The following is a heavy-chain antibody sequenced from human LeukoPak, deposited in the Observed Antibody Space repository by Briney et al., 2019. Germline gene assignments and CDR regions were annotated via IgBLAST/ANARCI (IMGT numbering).Heavy chain of an antibody. CDR3: ARGQIHYYDSSGYYGGHYFDY. CDR2: IYYSGST. D-gene: IGHD3-22*01. V-gene: IGHV4-59*01. CDR1: GGSISSYY. J-gene: IGHJ4*02. Sequence: SETLSLTCTVSGGSISSYYWSWIRQPPGKGLEWIGYIYYSGSTNYNPSLKSRVTISVDTSKNQFSLRLSSVTAADTAVYYCARGQIHYYDSSGYYGGHYFDYWGQGTLVTVSS.